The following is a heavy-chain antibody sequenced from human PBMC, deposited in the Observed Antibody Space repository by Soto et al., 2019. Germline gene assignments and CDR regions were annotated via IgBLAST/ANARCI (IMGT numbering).Heavy chain of an antibody. D-gene: IGHD2-15*01. J-gene: IGHJ4*02. CDR1: GFSFSTYS. Sequence: EVQLVESGGGLVQPGGSLRLSCAASGFSFSTYSMNWVRQAPGKGLEWVSYIRKSGATTTYYVDSVRGRFTISRDDAKSSLYLQMNSLRVEDTAVYYCARDPHSLDYWGQGVLVTVSS. V-gene: IGHV3-48*01. CDR3: ARDPHSLDY. CDR2: IRKSGATTT.